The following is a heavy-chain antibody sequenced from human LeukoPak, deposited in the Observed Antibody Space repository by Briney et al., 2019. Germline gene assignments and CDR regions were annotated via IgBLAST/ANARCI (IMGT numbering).Heavy chain of an antibody. D-gene: IGHD3-22*01. CDR3: AKDISITMISDYYMDV. CDR1: GFTFSSYG. CDR2: IRYDGSNK. V-gene: IGHV3-30*02. J-gene: IGHJ6*03. Sequence: GGSLRLSCAASGFTFSSYGMHWVRQAPGKGLEWVAFIRYDGSNKYYADSVKGRFTISRDNSKNTLYLQMNSLRAEDTAVYYCAKDISITMISDYYMDVWGKGTTVTVSS.